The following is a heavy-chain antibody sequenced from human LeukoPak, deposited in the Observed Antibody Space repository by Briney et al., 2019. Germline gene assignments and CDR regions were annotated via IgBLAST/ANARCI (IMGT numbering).Heavy chain of an antibody. CDR2: ICYSRST. CDR1: GGSISSSIYY. Sequence: SETLSLTCTVSGGSISSSIYYWGWIRQPPGKGLEWIASICYSRSTYYNPSLKSRVTISGDTSNNQFSLKLSSVTAADTAVYYCARGDGYNSRFDPWGQGTRVTVSS. J-gene: IGHJ5*02. D-gene: IGHD5-24*01. V-gene: IGHV4-39*01. CDR3: ARGDGYNSRFDP.